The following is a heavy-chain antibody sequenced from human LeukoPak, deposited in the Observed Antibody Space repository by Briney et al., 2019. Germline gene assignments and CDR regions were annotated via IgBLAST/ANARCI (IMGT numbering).Heavy chain of an antibody. CDR1: GYTFSDYY. CDR2: INPNSGGT. D-gene: IGHD3-22*01. V-gene: IGHV1-2*06. J-gene: IGHJ3*01. CDR3: ARAGLWDYSDSSGYHNGAFGV. Sequence: ASVKVSCKASGYTFSDYYMHWVRQAPGQGLEWMGRINPNSGGTDYAQKFQGRVTMTRDTSISTAYMELGRLRSDDTAVYYCARAGLWDYSDSSGYHNGAFGVWGQGTMVTVSS.